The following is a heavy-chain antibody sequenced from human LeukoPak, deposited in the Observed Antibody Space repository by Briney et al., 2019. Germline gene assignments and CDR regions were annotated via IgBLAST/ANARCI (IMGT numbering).Heavy chain of an antibody. D-gene: IGHD2-2*02. CDR2: INHSGST. Sequence: SETLSLTCAVYGGSFSGYYWSWIRQPPGKGLEWIGEINHSGSTNYNPSLKSRVTISVDTSKNQFSLKLSSVTAADTAVYYCASDVTRYCSSTGCYTRGNYWGQGTLVTVSS. CDR3: ASDVTRYCSSTGCYTRGNY. V-gene: IGHV4-34*01. J-gene: IGHJ4*02. CDR1: GGSFSGYY.